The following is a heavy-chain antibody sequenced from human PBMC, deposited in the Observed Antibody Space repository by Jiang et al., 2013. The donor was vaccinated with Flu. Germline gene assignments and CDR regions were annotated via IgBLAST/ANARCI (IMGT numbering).Heavy chain of an antibody. Sequence: SGYTFTSYAMNWVRQAPGQGLEWMGWINTNTGNPTYAQGFTGRFVFSLDTSVSTAYLQISSLKAEDTAVYYCARGLGNYDFWSGYPNNWFDPWGQGTLVTVSS. J-gene: IGHJ5*02. D-gene: IGHD3-3*01. CDR2: INTNTGNP. V-gene: IGHV7-4-1*02. CDR1: GYTFTSYA. CDR3: ARGLGNYDFWSGYPNNWFDP.